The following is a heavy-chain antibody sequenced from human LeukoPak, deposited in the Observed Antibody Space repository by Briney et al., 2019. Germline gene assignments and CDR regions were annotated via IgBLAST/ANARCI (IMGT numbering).Heavy chain of an antibody. V-gene: IGHV3-74*01. CDR3: ARDLSGYDDFDY. J-gene: IGHJ4*02. D-gene: IGHD5-12*01. Sequence: GSLRLSCAASGFTFSSYWMHWVRQAPGKGLVWVSRINSDGSSTSYADSVKGRFTISRDNAKNTLYLQMNSLRAEDTAVYHCARDLSGYDDFDYWGQGTLVTVSS. CDR1: GFTFSSYW. CDR2: INSDGSST.